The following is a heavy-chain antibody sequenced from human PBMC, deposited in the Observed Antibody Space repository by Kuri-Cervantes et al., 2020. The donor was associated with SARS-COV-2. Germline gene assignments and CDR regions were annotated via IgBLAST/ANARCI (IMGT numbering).Heavy chain of an antibody. D-gene: IGHD6-19*01. Sequence: ASVKVSCKASGYSSTDHDINWVRQATGQGLEWMGWMNPVSGNTGYAQQFQGRVTMTRDTSLRTAYLELTLLRSDDTAVYYCASLSYSSAWYEGSWGQGNLVTVSS. J-gene: IGHJ5*02. CDR3: ASLSYSSAWYEGS. V-gene: IGHV1-8*02. CDR1: GYSSTDHD. CDR2: MNPVSGNT.